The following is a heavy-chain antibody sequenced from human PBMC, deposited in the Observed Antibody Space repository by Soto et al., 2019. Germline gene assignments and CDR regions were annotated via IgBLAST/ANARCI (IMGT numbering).Heavy chain of an antibody. Sequence: PGGSLRLSCAASGFTFSNAWMSWVRQAPGKGLEWVGRIKSKTDGGTTDYAAPVKGRFTISRDDSKNTLYLQMNSLKTEDTAVYYCTTSTPRNQGYYVIDVWGQGTPVTVYS. CDR1: GFTFSNAW. V-gene: IGHV3-15*01. CDR2: IKSKTDGGTT. D-gene: IGHD2-2*01. J-gene: IGHJ6*02. CDR3: TTSTPRNQGYYVIDV.